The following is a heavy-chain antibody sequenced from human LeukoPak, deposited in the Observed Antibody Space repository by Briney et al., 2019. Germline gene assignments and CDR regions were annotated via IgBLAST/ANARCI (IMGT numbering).Heavy chain of an antibody. J-gene: IGHJ4*02. V-gene: IGHV4-39*07. Sequence: SETLSLTCTVSGGSISTTNYYWAWIRQPPGKGLEWIGRIYTSGSTNYNPSLKSRVTMSVDTSKNQFSLKLSSVTAADTAVYYCARGKYYYGSGSYSFDYWGQGTLVTVSS. D-gene: IGHD3-10*01. CDR3: ARGKYYYGSGSYSFDY. CDR2: IYTSGST. CDR1: GGSISTTNYY.